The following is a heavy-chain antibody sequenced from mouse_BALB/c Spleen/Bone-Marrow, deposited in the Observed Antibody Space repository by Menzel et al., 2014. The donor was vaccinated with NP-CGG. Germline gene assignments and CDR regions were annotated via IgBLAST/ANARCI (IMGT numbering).Heavy chain of an antibody. Sequence: EVMLVESGGGLVQPGGSMKLSCVASGFTFSNYWMNWVRQSPEKGLEWVAEIRLKSNNYATHYAESVKGRFTISRDDSESSVYLQMNNLRPEDTGIYYCTRSLRLFDYWGQGTTLTVSS. CDR3: TRSLRLFDY. CDR2: IRLKSNNYAT. D-gene: IGHD1-1*01. J-gene: IGHJ2*01. CDR1: GFTFSNYW. V-gene: IGHV6-6*02.